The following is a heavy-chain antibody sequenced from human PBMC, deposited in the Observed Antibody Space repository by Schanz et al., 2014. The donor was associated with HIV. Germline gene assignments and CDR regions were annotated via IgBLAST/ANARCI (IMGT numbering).Heavy chain of an antibody. CDR3: AKDLRDSSGSWQFDS. V-gene: IGHV3-23*01. CDR1: GFTFSAYA. J-gene: IGHJ4*02. CDR2: ISGSGGNT. D-gene: IGHD6-19*01. Sequence: EVQLLESGGEVQPGGSLRLSCGASGFTFSAYAMSWVRQAPGKGLEWLSSISGSGGNTYYADSVKGRFTISRDNSKKTLYLQINSLRGDDSALYYCAKDLRDSSGSWQFDSWGQGTLVTVSS.